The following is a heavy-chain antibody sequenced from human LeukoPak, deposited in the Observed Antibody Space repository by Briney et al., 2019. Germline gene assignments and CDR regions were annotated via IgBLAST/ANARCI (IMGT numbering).Heavy chain of an antibody. CDR1: GGSFSGYY. CDR2: INHSGST. V-gene: IGHV4-34*01. D-gene: IGHD3-22*01. CDR3: TKHGPPKMVVVVTPPDY. J-gene: IGHJ4*02. Sequence: SETLSLTCAVYGGSFSGYYWSWIRQPPGKGLEWIGEINHSGSTNYNPSLKSRVTISVDTSKNQFSLKLRSVTAADTAVFYCTKHGPPKMVVVVTPPDYWGQGTLVTVSS.